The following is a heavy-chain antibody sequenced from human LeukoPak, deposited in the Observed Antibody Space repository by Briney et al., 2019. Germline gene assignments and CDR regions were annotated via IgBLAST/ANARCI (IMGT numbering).Heavy chain of an antibody. Sequence: PGGSLRLSCAASGFTFSTHWMSWVRQAPGKGLEWAASIKEDGRAKYYVGSVKGRFTISRDNARKSLYLQMNSLRAEDTAVYYCASGYLDDYWSGHFWGQGTLVTVSS. D-gene: IGHD3-3*01. CDR3: ASGYLDDYWSGHF. V-gene: IGHV3-7*01. CDR1: GFTFSTHW. CDR2: IKEDGRAK. J-gene: IGHJ4*02.